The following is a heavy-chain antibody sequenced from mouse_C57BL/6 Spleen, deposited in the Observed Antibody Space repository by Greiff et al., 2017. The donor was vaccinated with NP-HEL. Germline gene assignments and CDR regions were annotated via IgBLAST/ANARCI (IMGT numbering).Heavy chain of an antibody. V-gene: IGHV5-4*01. Sequence: EVQRVESGGGLVKPGGSLKLSCAASGFTFSSYAMSWVRQTPEKRLEWVATISAGGSYTSYPDNVKGRVTISRDNAKNHLYLHMSQLKSEYTSMYYCARERTGFDYWGQGTTLTVSS. J-gene: IGHJ2*01. CDR3: ARERTGFDY. CDR2: ISAGGSYT. CDR1: GFTFSSYA. D-gene: IGHD4-1*01.